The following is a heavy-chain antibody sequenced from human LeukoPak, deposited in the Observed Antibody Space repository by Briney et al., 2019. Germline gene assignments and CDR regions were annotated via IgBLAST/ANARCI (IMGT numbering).Heavy chain of an antibody. Sequence: GGSLRLSCAASGFTFSSYAMSWVRQAPGKGLEWVSAISGSGGSTYYADSVKGRFTSSRDNSKNTLYLQMYSLRAEDTAVYYCAKAVATVTPRYYYYGMDVWGQGTTVTVSS. CDR1: GFTFSSYA. D-gene: IGHD4-17*01. J-gene: IGHJ6*02. V-gene: IGHV3-23*01. CDR3: AKAVATVTPRYYYYGMDV. CDR2: ISGSGGST.